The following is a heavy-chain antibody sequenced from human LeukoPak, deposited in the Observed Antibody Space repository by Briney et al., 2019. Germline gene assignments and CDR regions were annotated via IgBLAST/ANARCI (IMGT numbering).Heavy chain of an antibody. CDR2: ISAYNGNT. CDR3: ARARRGSSTSCSEDY. J-gene: IGHJ4*02. V-gene: IGHV1-18*01. Sequence: ASVKVSCKASGYTFTSYGISWVRQAPGQGLEWMGWISAYNGNTNYAQKLQGRVTMTTDTSTSTAYMELRSLRSDDTAVYYCARARRGSSTSCSEDYWGQGTLVTVSS. D-gene: IGHD2-2*01. CDR1: GYTFTSYG.